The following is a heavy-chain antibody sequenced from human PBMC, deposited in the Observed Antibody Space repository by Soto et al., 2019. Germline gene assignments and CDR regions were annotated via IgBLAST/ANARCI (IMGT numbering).Heavy chain of an antibody. CDR2: ISWNSGSI. D-gene: IGHD6-19*01. J-gene: IGHJ4*02. CDR3: ARDGFSSGWEYDY. V-gene: IGHV3-9*01. Sequence: GGSLRLSCAASGFTFDDYAMHWVRQAPGKGLEWVSGISWNSGSIGYADSVKGRFTISRDNAKNSLYLQMNSLRSDDTAVYYCARDGFSSGWEYDYWGQGTLVTVS. CDR1: GFTFDDYA.